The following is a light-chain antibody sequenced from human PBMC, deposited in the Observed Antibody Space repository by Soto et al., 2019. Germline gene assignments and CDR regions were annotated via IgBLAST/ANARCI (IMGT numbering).Light chain of an antibody. CDR3: LLYYGGAQV. Sequence: QTMVTQEPSLTVSPGETVTLTCASSTGAVTSGYYPNWFQQKPGQAPRPLIYSISNKHSWTPARFSGSLLGDKAALTLSGVQPEDEAEYYCLLYYGGAQVFGGGTQLTVL. J-gene: IGLJ3*02. CDR1: TGAVTSGYY. CDR2: SIS. V-gene: IGLV7-43*01.